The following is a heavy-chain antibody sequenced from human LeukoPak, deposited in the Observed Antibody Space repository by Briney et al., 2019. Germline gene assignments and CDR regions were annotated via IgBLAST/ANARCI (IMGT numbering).Heavy chain of an antibody. CDR2: IYSGGST. CDR1: GFTVSSNY. CDR3: AREKQWLGFDP. Sequence: GGSLRLSCAASGFTVSSNYMSWVRQAPGKGLEWVSVIYSGGSTYYADSVKGRFTISRDNSKNTLYLQMNSLRAEDTAVYYCAREKQWLGFDPWGQGTLVTVSS. J-gene: IGHJ5*02. V-gene: IGHV3-53*01. D-gene: IGHD6-19*01.